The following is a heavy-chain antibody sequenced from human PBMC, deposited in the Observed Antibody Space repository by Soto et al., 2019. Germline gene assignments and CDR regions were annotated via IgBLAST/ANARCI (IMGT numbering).Heavy chain of an antibody. D-gene: IGHD6-13*01. CDR1: GGSFSGYY. V-gene: IGHV4-34*01. CDR2: INHSGST. CDR3: ARGGIAAESRFYYYYGMDV. Sequence: SETLSLTCAVYGGSFSGYYWSWIRQPPGKGLEWIGEINHSGSTNYNPSLKSRVTISVDTSKNQFSLKLSSVTAADTAVYYCARGGIAAESRFYYYYGMDVWGQGTTVTVSS. J-gene: IGHJ6*02.